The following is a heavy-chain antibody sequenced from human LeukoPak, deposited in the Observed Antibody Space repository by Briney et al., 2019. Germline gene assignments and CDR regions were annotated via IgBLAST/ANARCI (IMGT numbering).Heavy chain of an antibody. CDR3: ARVMTTVTYFDY. V-gene: IGHV4-59*01. Sequence: SETLSLTCTVSGGSISSYYWSWIRQPPGKGLEWIGYIYYSGSTNYNPSLKSRVTISVDTSKNQFSLKLSSVTAADTAAYYCARVMTTVTYFDYWGQGTLVTVSS. D-gene: IGHD4-17*01. J-gene: IGHJ4*02. CDR1: GGSISSYY. CDR2: IYYSGST.